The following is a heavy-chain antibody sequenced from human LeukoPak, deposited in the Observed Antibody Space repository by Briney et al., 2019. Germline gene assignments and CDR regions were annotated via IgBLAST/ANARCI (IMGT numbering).Heavy chain of an antibody. Sequence: GGSLRLSCAASGFTFSSYGMHWVRQAPGKRLEWVAFIRFDGNDKFYADSVKGRFTISKDTSRNTLYLQMNSLRAEDTAVYYCAKDLMRDRWFGESWGQGTLVTVSS. CDR1: GFTFSSYG. D-gene: IGHD3-10*01. CDR2: IRFDGNDK. V-gene: IGHV3-30*02. CDR3: AKDLMRDRWFGES. J-gene: IGHJ5*02.